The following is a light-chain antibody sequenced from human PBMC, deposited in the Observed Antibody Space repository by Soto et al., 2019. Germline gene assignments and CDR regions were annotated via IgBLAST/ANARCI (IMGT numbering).Light chain of an antibody. J-gene: IGKJ3*01. CDR1: QPIRTY. CDR3: QMRSNWPPAFT. Sequence: DIVLTQSPATLSLSPGERATLSCRASQPIRTYLDWYQQKPGQAPRLLLYAASKRATGIPARFSGSGSGTDFTLTSSSREVEDFAVYYCQMRSNWPPAFTFGPGTRVHMK. CDR2: AAS. V-gene: IGKV3-11*01.